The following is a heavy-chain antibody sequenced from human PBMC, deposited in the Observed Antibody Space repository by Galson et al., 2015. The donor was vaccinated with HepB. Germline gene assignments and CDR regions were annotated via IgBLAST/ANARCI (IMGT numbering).Heavy chain of an antibody. D-gene: IGHD1-26*01. J-gene: IGHJ4*02. V-gene: IGHV1-46*04. Sequence: SVKVSCKASGYTFTSYYVHWVRQAPGQGLGWLGIINPSGGSTSYAQKLQGGVTMTRDTSTSTVYMELSSLRSEDTAVYYCARDIASGSYAYYFDYWGQGTLVTVSS. CDR3: ARDIASGSYAYYFDY. CDR1: GYTFTSYY. CDR2: INPSGGST.